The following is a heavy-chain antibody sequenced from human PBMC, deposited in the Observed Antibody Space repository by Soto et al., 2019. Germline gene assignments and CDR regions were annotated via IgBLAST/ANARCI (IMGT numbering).Heavy chain of an antibody. D-gene: IGHD3-3*01. Sequence: SETLSLTCTVSGGSIISYYWSWIRKPQGTGLEWIGYIYYSGSTNYNPSLKSRVTISVDTSKNQFSLKLSSVTAADTAVYYCARSSGITIFGVVTTFDYWGQGTLVTGSS. J-gene: IGHJ4*02. CDR2: IYYSGST. CDR1: GGSIISYY. CDR3: ARSSGITIFGVVTTFDY. V-gene: IGHV4-59*01.